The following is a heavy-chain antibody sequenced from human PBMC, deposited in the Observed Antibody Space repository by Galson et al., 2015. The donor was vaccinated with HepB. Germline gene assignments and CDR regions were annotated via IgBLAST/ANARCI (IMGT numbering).Heavy chain of an antibody. J-gene: IGHJ6*02. CDR1: GFTFSAHS. Sequence: SLRLSCAASGFTFSAHSMNWVRQAPGKGLEWVSSISSSDPYIYYADSVKGRFTISRDNAKNSLYLQMNSLRVEDTAVYYCARDREVRGIINYYYGMDVWGRGTTVTVSS. D-gene: IGHD3-10*01. V-gene: IGHV3-21*01. CDR3: ARDREVRGIINYYYGMDV. CDR2: ISSSDPYI.